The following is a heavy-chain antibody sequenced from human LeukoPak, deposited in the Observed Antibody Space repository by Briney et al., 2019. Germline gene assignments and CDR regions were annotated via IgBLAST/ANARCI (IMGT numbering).Heavy chain of an antibody. CDR3: ARGFGDWGLSWFDP. J-gene: IGHJ5*02. CDR2: IYYSGSA. D-gene: IGHD3-10*01. Sequence: SETLSLTCSVSGGSVSSGSYYWSWIRQPPGKGLEWIGYIYYSGSAKYNPSLKSRVTISVDTSKNQFSLKLTSVTAADTAVYYCARGFGDWGLSWFDPWGQGTLVTVSS. CDR1: GGSVSSGSYY. V-gene: IGHV4-61*01.